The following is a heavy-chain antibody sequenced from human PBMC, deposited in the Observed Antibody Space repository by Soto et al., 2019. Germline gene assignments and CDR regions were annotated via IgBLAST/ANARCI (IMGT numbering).Heavy chain of an antibody. D-gene: IGHD5-12*01. CDR1: GGTFSNYP. J-gene: IGHJ2*01. CDR2: IIPIFGTV. Sequence: QVQLVQSRAEVKKPGSSVKVSCKASGGTFSNYPISWVRQAPGQGLEWMGGIIPIFGTVNYAQQFQGRVTITADESTSTAYMELSSLRSEETAVYYCARGNHRWLQLWYFDLWGRGTLVTVSS. V-gene: IGHV1-69*12. CDR3: ARGNHRWLQLWYFDL.